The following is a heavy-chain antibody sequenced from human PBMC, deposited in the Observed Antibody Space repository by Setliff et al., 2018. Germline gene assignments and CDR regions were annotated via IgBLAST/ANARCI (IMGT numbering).Heavy chain of an antibody. J-gene: IGHJ4*02. CDR3: AKERYFDWFFEN. D-gene: IGHD3-9*01. Sequence: SETLSLTCAVSGGSITSGSYYWSWIRQPAGEGLEWIGRLHTSGTTVYNPSFKGRVTISLDTSTNQFSLNLNSVTAADTAVYYCAKERYFDWFFENWGQGTLVTVSS. CDR2: LHTSGTT. V-gene: IGHV4-61*02. CDR1: GGSITSGSYY.